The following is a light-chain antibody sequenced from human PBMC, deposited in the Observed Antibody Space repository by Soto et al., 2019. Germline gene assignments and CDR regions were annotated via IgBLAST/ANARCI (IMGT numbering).Light chain of an antibody. J-gene: IGKJ2*01. CDR3: QQTNTFPRT. CDR1: QAISTW. Sequence: DIQMTQSPSSVSASVGDRVTITCRASQAISTWLAWYQQKPGKAPKLLIYATSTLQSGVPSRFSGSGSRTDFTLTISSLQPEDFETYYCQQTNTFPRTFGQGTRLEIK. CDR2: ATS. V-gene: IGKV1-12*01.